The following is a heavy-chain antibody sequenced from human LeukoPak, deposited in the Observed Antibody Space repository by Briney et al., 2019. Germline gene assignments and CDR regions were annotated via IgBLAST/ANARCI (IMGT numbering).Heavy chain of an antibody. Sequence: SVKVSCKSSGGTFISYAISWVRQAPGQGLEWMGGIIPIFGTANYAQKLQCRVTITTDESTSTAYMVLSSLRTEDTAVYYCATVAQSYGSGSYEDFDYWGQGTLVTVSS. CDR3: ATVAQSYGSGSYEDFDY. CDR2: IIPIFGTA. J-gene: IGHJ4*02. V-gene: IGHV1-69*05. D-gene: IGHD3-10*01. CDR1: GGTFISYA.